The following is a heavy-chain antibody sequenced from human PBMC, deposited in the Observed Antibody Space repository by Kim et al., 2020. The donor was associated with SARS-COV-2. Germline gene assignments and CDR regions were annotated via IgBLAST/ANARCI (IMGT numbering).Heavy chain of an antibody. CDR3: AKSFGSNAGSYYYDYYGMDV. V-gene: IGHV3-23*01. D-gene: IGHD3-10*01. J-gene: IGHJ6*02. Sequence: GRFTISRDNSKNTLYLQMNSLRAEDTAVYYCAKSFGSNAGSYYYDYYGMDVWGQGTTVTVSS.